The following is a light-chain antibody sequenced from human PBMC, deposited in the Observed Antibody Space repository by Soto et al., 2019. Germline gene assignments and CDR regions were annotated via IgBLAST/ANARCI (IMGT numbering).Light chain of an antibody. Sequence: ETVLTQSRATQSLSPGDRATLSCRASRRISSYLAWYQQKAGQAPRLLIYDASNRAAGTPARFSASGSGTDFTLTISDVQPEDFALYYCHQRQSWPRTFGQGTKVDVK. V-gene: IGKV3-11*01. CDR2: DAS. CDR1: RRISSY. CDR3: HQRQSWPRT. J-gene: IGKJ1*01.